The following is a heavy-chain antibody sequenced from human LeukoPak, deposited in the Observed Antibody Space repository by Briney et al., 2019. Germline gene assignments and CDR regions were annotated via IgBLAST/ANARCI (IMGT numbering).Heavy chain of an antibody. CDR1: GFTVSSNF. V-gene: IGHV3-53*01. D-gene: IGHD3-10*01. CDR2: IYSGGST. CDR3: ARDRGLLDAFDI. J-gene: IGHJ3*02. Sequence: GGSLRLSCAASGFTVSSNFMSWVRQAPGKGLEWVSVIYSGGSTYYGDSVKGRFTISRDNSKNTLYLQTNSLRAEDTAVYYCARDRGLLDAFDIWGQGTMVIVSS.